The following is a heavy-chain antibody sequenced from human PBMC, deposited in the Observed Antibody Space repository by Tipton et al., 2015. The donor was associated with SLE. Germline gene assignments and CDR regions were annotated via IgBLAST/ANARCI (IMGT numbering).Heavy chain of an antibody. CDR2: IWYDGSNK. D-gene: IGHD1-1*01. CDR3: ARGTTTVYDY. J-gene: IGHJ4*02. CDR1: GFTFSSYA. V-gene: IGHV3-33*08. Sequence: SLRLSCAASGFTFSSYAMSWVRQAPGKGLEWVAIIWYDGSNKYYADSVKGRFTISRDNSKNTLSLQMNSLRAEDTAVYFCARGTTTVYDYWGQGTLVTVSS.